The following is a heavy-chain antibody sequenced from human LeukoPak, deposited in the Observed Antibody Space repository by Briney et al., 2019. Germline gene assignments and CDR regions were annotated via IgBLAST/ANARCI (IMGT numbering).Heavy chain of an antibody. J-gene: IGHJ4*02. CDR2: ISSSGSTV. D-gene: IGHD3-22*01. CDR1: GFTFSSYE. CDR3: AKDGHYYDSSGYFDY. Sequence: GGSLRLSCAASGFTFSSYEMNWVRQAPGKGLEWVSYISSSGSTVYYADSVKGRSTISRDNSKNTLYLQMNSLRAEDTAVYYCAKDGHYYDSSGYFDYWGQGTLVTVSS. V-gene: IGHV3-48*03.